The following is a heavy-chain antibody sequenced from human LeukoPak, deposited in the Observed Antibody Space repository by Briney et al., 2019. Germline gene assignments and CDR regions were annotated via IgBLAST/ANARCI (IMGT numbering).Heavy chain of an antibody. Sequence: SQTLSLTCTVSGGSISSNDYYWSWIRQPPGKGLEWIGYIYYSGSTNYNPSLKSRVTISVDTSKNQFSLKLSSVTAADTAVYYCARVTYCGGDCYYYFDYWGQGTLVTVSS. CDR1: GGSISSNDYY. CDR2: IYYSGST. D-gene: IGHD2-21*01. V-gene: IGHV4-61*08. J-gene: IGHJ4*02. CDR3: ARVTYCGGDCYYYFDY.